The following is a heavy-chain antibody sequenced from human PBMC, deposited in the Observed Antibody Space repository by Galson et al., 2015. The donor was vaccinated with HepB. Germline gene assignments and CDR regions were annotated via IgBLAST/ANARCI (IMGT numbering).Heavy chain of an antibody. Sequence: QSGAEVKKPGESLKISCTGSGYSFTSYWIGWVRQMPGKGLEWMGIIYPGDSDTRYSPSFQGQVTISADKSISTAYLQWSSLKASDTAMYYCARRITMIVVDPGADAFDIWGQGTMVTVSS. CDR2: IYPGDSDT. CDR3: ARRITMIVVDPGADAFDI. J-gene: IGHJ3*02. V-gene: IGHV5-51*01. D-gene: IGHD3-22*01. CDR1: GYSFTSYW.